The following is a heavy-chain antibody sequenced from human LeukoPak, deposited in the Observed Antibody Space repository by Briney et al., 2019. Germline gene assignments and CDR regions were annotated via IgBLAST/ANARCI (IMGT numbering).Heavy chain of an antibody. J-gene: IGHJ6*03. CDR2: IYYSGST. Sequence: SETLSLTCTVSGGSISTYYWSWIRQPPGKGLEWIGYIYYSGSTTYNPSLKSRVTISVDTSKNQFSLKLNSVSAADTAVYYCARVLQNYYHMDVWGKGTTVTVSS. D-gene: IGHD3-3*01. V-gene: IGHV4-59*01. CDR1: GGSISTYY. CDR3: ARVLQNYYHMDV.